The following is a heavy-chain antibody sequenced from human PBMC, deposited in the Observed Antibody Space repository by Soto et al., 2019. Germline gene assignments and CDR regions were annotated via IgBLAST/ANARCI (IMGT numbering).Heavy chain of an antibody. J-gene: IGHJ4*02. D-gene: IGHD4-17*01. CDR1: GGSVSDKTYY. V-gene: IGHV4-61*01. CDR2: VYYSENT. CDR3: ARTTAVPNTLRSRYFFDY. Sequence: PSETLSLTCSVSGGSVSDKTYYWSWIRQPTGQRLEWIGYVYYSENTNYNPSLKSRVTISVDLSNNRFSLRLSSVTTADTALYYCARTTAVPNTLRSRYFFDYWGQGTLVTVSS.